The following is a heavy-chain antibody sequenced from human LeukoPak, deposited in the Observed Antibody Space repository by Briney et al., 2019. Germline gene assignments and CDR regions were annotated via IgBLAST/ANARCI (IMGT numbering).Heavy chain of an antibody. CDR2: MNPKSGNT. CDR3: ARDQDIVVVVAALRQREMGGFDP. CDR1: GYTFTNYD. D-gene: IGHD2-15*01. Sequence: ASVKVSCKASGYTFTNYDINWVRQATGQGREWMGWMNPKSGNTGYAQKFQGRVTMTRNTSISTAYMELSSLRSDDTAVYYCARDQDIVVVVAALRQREMGGFDPWGQGTLVTVSS. J-gene: IGHJ5*02. V-gene: IGHV1-8*01.